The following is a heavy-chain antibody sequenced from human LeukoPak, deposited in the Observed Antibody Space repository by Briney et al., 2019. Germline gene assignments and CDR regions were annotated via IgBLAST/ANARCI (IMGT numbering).Heavy chain of an antibody. CDR1: GFTFSNYW. V-gene: IGHV3-7*01. D-gene: IGHD3-10*01. CDR2: IKEDGSEK. Sequence: PGGSLRLSCAASGFTFSNYWMSWVRQAPGQGLEWVANIKEDGSEKYYVDSVKGRFTISRDNAKNSLYLQMNSLRAEDTAVYYCARTIRGYWGQGTLATVSS. CDR3: ARTIRGY. J-gene: IGHJ4*02.